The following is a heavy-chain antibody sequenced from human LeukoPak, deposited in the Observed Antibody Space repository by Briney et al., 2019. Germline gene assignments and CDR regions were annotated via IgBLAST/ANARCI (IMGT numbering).Heavy chain of an antibody. CDR1: GYTFINSA. D-gene: IGHD3-22*01. V-gene: IGHV1-69*05. CDR2: IIPIFGTA. CDR3: ARVRRGYYHMDV. Sequence: SVKVSCKASGYTFINSAIGWVRQAPGQGLEWMGRIIPIFGTANYAQKFQGRVTITTDESTSTAYMELSSLRSEDTAVYYCARVRRGYYHMDVWGKGTTVTVSS. J-gene: IGHJ6*03.